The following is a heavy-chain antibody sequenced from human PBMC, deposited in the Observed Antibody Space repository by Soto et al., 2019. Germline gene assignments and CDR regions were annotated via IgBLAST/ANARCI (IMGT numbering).Heavy chain of an antibody. Sequence: QVQLVESGGGVVQPGRSLRLSCAASGFMFSSYGMHWVRQAPGKGLEWVAVIWYDGSNKYYADSVKGRFTISRDNSKNTLYLQMNSLRVEDTAVYYCARVPETYCSGGSCYSGSIDYWGQGMVVTVSS. CDR2: IWYDGSNK. D-gene: IGHD2-15*01. J-gene: IGHJ4*02. V-gene: IGHV3-33*01. CDR3: ARVPETYCSGGSCYSGSIDY. CDR1: GFMFSSYG.